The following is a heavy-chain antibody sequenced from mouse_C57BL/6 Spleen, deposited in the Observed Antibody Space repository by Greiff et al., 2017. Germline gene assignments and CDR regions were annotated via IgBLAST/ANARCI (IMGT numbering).Heavy chain of an antibody. D-gene: IGHD1-1*01. V-gene: IGHV7-3*01. CDR2: IRNNDNGYTT. J-gene: IGHJ1*03. CDR3: ARSPHYYGSSYCYFDV. CDR1: GFTFTDYY. Sequence: EVKLVESGGGLVQPGGSLSLSCAASGFTFTDYYMSWVSQPPGKALEWLGFIRNNDNGYTTEYSASVKDRFTISRDNSPSILYLQKNALRAEDSATYYCARSPHYYGSSYCYFDVWGTGTTVTVSS.